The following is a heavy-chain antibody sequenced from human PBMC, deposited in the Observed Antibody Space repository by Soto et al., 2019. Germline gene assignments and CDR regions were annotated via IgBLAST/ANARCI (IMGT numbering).Heavy chain of an antibody. D-gene: IGHD3-22*01. CDR2: IYPGDSDT. CDR1: GYSFTSYW. Sequence: GESLKISCKGSGYSFTSYWIGWVRQMPGKGLEWMGIIYPGDSDTRYSPSFQGQVTISADKSISTAYLQWSSLKASDTAMYYCARLMHSYDSSGYWPLDYWGQGTLVTVSS. V-gene: IGHV5-51*01. CDR3: ARLMHSYDSSGYWPLDY. J-gene: IGHJ4*02.